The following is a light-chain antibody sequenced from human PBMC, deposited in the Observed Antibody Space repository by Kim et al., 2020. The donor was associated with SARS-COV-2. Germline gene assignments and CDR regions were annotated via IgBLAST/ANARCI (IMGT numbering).Light chain of an antibody. V-gene: IGKV1-16*01. CDR2: GAS. CDR1: QGISTN. Sequence: DIQMTQSPSSLSASLGDRVTITCRASQGISTNVGWFQQKAGEAPKSLIYGASTLQGGVPSRFSGGGSGRDFTLTISSLHPDDFAIYFCHPYNSHPITFGQGTRLEIK. CDR3: HPYNSHPIT. J-gene: IGKJ5*01.